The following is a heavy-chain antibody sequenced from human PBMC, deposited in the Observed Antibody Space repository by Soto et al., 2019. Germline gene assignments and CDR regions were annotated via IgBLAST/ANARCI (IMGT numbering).Heavy chain of an antibody. J-gene: IGHJ5*02. CDR3: AREESVAALNCFDP. Sequence: GGSLRLSCAGSGFTFSNYAVNWVRQAPGKGLEWVAVILYDGSVQHYADSVKGRFTVSRDNSKNTVYLQMNSLTPEDTATYYCAREESVAALNCFDPWGQGTLVTVSS. CDR2: ILYDGSVQ. CDR1: GFTFSNYA. V-gene: IGHV3-30-3*01. D-gene: IGHD6-6*01.